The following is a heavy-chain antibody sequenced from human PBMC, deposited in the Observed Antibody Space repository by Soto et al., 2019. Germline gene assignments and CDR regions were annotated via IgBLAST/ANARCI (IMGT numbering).Heavy chain of an antibody. D-gene: IGHD1-26*01. CDR3: AKMERSKEGLSVYYFDD. CDR1: GVSISNYY. V-gene: IGHV4-59*08. CDR2: ISYNGNT. Sequence: QVQLEESGPGLVKPSETLSLTCTVSGVSISNYYWSWIRQSPEKGLEWIGYISYNGNTNYNPSLKSRITILGVTSKNQFSLKLTAVTAADTAVYYCAKMERSKEGLSVYYFDDWGQGTLVTVSS. J-gene: IGHJ4*02.